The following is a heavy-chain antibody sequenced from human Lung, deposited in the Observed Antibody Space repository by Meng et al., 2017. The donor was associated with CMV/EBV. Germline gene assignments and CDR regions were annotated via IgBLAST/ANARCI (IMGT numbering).Heavy chain of an antibody. CDR1: GFTFSSYG. Sequence: QVQLVGSGXGVVQPAVSXRLSCAAAGFTFSSYGMHWVRQAPGKGLEWVAFIRYDGSNKYYADSVKGRFTISRDNSKNTLYLQMNSLRAEDTAVYYCAKVPDYGDYAAYFDYWGPGTLVNVSS. D-gene: IGHD4-17*01. J-gene: IGHJ4*02. CDR2: IRYDGSNK. V-gene: IGHV3-30*02. CDR3: AKVPDYGDYAAYFDY.